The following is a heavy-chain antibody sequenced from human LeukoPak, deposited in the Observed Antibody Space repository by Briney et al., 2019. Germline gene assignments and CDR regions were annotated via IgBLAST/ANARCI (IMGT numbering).Heavy chain of an antibody. D-gene: IGHD6-19*01. J-gene: IGHJ4*02. V-gene: IGHV1-3*01. Sequence: ASVKVSCKASGYTFTSYAIHWVRQAPGQRLEWMEWINAGNGNTECSQKSLGRVTITRDTSASTVYMELSSLRSEDTAVYYCATSGRAVAGIGFNYWGQGTLVTVSS. CDR1: GYTFTSYA. CDR3: ATSGRAVAGIGFNY. CDR2: INAGNGNT.